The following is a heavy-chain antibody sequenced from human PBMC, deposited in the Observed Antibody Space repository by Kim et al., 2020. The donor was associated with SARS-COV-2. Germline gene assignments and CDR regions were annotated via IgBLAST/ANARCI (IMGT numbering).Heavy chain of an antibody. CDR3: ARGRGWGFDY. J-gene: IGHJ4*02. CDR1: GYTFINYD. D-gene: IGHD6-19*01. V-gene: IGHV1-3*04. Sequence: ASVKVSCKASGYTFINYDMHWVRQAPGQRLEWMGLISIGHDDTKYSQKFRGRVTITRDTTASTAYMELSSLRSEDTAVYYCARGRGWGFDYWGRGNPVT. CDR2: ISIGHDDT.